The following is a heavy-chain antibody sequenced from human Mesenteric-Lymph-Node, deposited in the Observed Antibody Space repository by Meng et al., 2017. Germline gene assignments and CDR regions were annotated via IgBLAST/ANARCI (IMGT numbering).Heavy chain of an antibody. V-gene: IGHV1-3*01. Sequence: QVQLVQSGAEVNKPGAAVKVSCKASGYTFTNYAIQGVRQAPGQRLEWMGWINSGNGKTKYSEKFQGRVTITRDTSATTAYMELSSLRSEDMAVYYCARGLWEQSRYYFDSWGQGTLVTVSS. D-gene: IGHD1-26*01. CDR1: GYTFTNYA. CDR3: ARGLWEQSRYYFDS. J-gene: IGHJ4*02. CDR2: INSGNGKT.